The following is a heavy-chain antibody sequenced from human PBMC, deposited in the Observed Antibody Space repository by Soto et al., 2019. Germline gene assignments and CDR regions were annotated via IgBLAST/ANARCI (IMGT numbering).Heavy chain of an antibody. CDR1: GYTFTSYG. CDR2: ISPSNGNT. Sequence: ASVKVSCKASGYTFTSYGISWVRQAKEQGLEWMGWISPSNGNTNYAQNLQGRVTMTTDTSTTTAYMELRSLRSDDTAVYYCARPMTTVTQRDAFDIWGQGTMVTVSS. J-gene: IGHJ3*02. V-gene: IGHV1-18*01. CDR3: ARPMTTVTQRDAFDI. D-gene: IGHD4-17*01.